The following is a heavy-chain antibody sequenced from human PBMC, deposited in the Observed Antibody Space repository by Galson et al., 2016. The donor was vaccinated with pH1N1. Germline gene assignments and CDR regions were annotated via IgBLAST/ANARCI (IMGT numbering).Heavy chain of an antibody. V-gene: IGHV5-51*01. D-gene: IGHD1-1*01. CDR2: IYPNTSDT. CDR3: ARHVALDPPVEYYYIDV. CDR1: GYRFSTYW. J-gene: IGHJ6*03. Sequence: QSGAEVKKPGESLKISCSGAGYRFSTYWIGWVRQMPGQGLEWMAIIYPNTSDTKYNPSFESQVTISADKSIRTTYLQWSSLKASDTAIYYCARHVALDPPVEYYYIDVWGKGTTVIVSS.